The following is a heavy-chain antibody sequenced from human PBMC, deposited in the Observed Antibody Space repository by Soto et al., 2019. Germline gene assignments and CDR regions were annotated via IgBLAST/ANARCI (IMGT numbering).Heavy chain of an antibody. D-gene: IGHD2-2*02. CDR3: ARDVIVVVPAAISPGYYYYGMDV. CDR1: GFTFSSYA. J-gene: IGHJ6*02. Sequence: QVQLVESGGGVVQPGRSLRLSCAASGFTFSSYAMHWVRQAPGKGLEWVAVISYDGSNKYYADSVKGQFTISRDNSKNTLYLQMNSLRAEDTAVYYCARDVIVVVPAAISPGYYYYGMDVWGQGTTVTVSS. CDR2: ISYDGSNK. V-gene: IGHV3-30-3*01.